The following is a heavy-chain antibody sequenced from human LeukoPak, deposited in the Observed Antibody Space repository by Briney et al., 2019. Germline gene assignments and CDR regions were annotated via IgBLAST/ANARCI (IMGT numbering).Heavy chain of an antibody. CDR2: ISHASSYI. D-gene: IGHD1-26*01. CDR1: GFTFSSYS. J-gene: IGHJ4*02. Sequence: GGSLRLSCAASGFTFSSYSMNWVRQAPGKGLEWVSSISHASSYIYYADSVKGRFTISRDNAKNSLYLEMNSLRAEDTAVYYCARWELIDYWGQGTLVTVSS. V-gene: IGHV3-21*01. CDR3: ARWELIDY.